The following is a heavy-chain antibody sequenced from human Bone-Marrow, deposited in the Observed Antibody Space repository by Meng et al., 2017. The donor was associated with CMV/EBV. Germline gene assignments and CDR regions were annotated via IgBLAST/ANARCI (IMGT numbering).Heavy chain of an antibody. J-gene: IGHJ6*02. CDR3: ARHIWGLGYYYGMDV. CDR2: IYYSGST. CDR1: GGSISSSSYY. D-gene: IGHD3-16*01. V-gene: IGHV4-39*01. Sequence: SETLSLTCTVSGGSISSSSYYWGWIRQPPGKGLEWIGSIYYSGSTYYNPSLKSRVTISVYTSKNQFSLKLSSVTAADTAVHYCARHIWGLGYYYGMDVFGQGTTVTVSS.